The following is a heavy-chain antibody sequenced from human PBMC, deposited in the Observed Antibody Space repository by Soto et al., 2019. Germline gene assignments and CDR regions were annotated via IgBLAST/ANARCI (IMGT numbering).Heavy chain of an antibody. CDR3: ARGRRSGWYHFDS. Sequence: QVQLQESGPGLVKPSETLSLTCTVSGGSITTYYWSWIRQPPGKGLEWIGYIHYEGSTNYNPSLKSRVTILVDTSQNQFSLKLTSVTAADTAGYFCARGRRSGWYHFDSWGKGTLVTVSS. J-gene: IGHJ4*02. CDR1: GGSITTYY. V-gene: IGHV4-59*01. CDR2: IHYEGST. D-gene: IGHD6-19*01.